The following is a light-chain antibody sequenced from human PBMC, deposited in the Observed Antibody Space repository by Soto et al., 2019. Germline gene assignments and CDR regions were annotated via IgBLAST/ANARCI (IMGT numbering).Light chain of an antibody. CDR2: DVT. CDR1: SSDIGGYNY. Sequence: QYALTQPASVSVSPRQSITISCTGTSSDIGGYNYVSWYQQYPGKAPKLLIYDVTNRPSGVSNRFSGSKSGNTASLTISGLQAEDEAEYYCSSYTSDSAVIIFGGGTKVTVL. J-gene: IGLJ2*01. CDR3: SSYTSDSAVII. V-gene: IGLV2-14*03.